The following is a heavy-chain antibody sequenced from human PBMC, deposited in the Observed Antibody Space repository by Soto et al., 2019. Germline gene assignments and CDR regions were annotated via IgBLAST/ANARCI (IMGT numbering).Heavy chain of an antibody. D-gene: IGHD3-3*02. J-gene: IGHJ4*02. V-gene: IGHV4-34*01. CDR1: GGSFSGYY. CDR3: ATTQTALTIFGVVSAFDY. Sequence: QVQLEQWGAGLLKPSETLSLTCAVYGGSFSGYYWGWIRQPPGKGLEWIGEINHIGITNYNPSLMSRVAISLDVSKNQFSLKLSSVTAADTAVYSCATTQTALTIFGVVSAFDYWGQGTLVTVSS. CDR2: INHIGIT.